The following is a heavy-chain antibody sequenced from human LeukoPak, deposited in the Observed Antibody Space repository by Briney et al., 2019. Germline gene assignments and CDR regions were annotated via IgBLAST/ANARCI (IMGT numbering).Heavy chain of an antibody. CDR1: GFSFSSYA. Sequence: PGGSLRLSCAASGFSFSSYAMHWVRQAPGKGLEGVAVISYDGSNKYYADSVKGRFTISRDNSKNTLYLQMNSLRAEDTAVYYCAREGVVPDGMDVWGQGTTVTVSS. CDR3: AREGVVPDGMDV. V-gene: IGHV3-30-3*01. D-gene: IGHD2-2*01. CDR2: ISYDGSNK. J-gene: IGHJ6*02.